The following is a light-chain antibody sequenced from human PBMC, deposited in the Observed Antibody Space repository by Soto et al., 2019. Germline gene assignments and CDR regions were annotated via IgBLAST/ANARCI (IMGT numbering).Light chain of an antibody. CDR2: DAS. V-gene: IGKV1-33*01. CDR1: QDISDF. CDR3: QQYDNIPLT. Sequence: IQMTQSPSSLSASIGDRGTITCQASQDISDFLNWYQQNPGAAPKLLIYDASNLQAGVPSRFSGSGSGTDFTFTISSLQPEDVATYYCQQYDNIPLTFGGGTKVDI. J-gene: IGKJ4*01.